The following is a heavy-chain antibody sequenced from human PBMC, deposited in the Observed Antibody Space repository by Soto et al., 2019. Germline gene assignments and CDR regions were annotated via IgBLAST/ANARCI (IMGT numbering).Heavy chain of an antibody. Sequence: GGSPRLSCAASGFTFSSYAMSWVRQAPGKGLEWVSAISGSGGSTYYADSVKGRFTISRDNSKNTLYLQMNSLRAEDTAVYYCAKEEWALREGYYYGMDVWGKGTTVTVSS. V-gene: IGHV3-23*01. D-gene: IGHD1-26*01. CDR1: GFTFSSYA. CDR2: ISGSGGST. J-gene: IGHJ6*04. CDR3: AKEEWALREGYYYGMDV.